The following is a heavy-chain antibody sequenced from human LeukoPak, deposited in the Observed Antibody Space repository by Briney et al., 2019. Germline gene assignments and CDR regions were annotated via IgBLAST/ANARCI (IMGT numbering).Heavy chain of an antibody. CDR2: ISYDGTNK. Sequence: GGSLRLSCAASGFTFSSYAMHWVRQAPGKGLEWVAVISYDGTNKYYADSVKGRFTISRGNSKNTLYLQMNSLRPEDTAVYYCARGTGSSWYYDYWGQGTLVTVSS. V-gene: IGHV3-30*04. CDR3: ARGTGSSWYYDY. J-gene: IGHJ4*02. CDR1: GFTFSSYA. D-gene: IGHD6-13*01.